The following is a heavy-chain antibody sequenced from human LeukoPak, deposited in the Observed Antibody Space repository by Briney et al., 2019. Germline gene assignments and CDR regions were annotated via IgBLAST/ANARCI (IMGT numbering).Heavy chain of an antibody. CDR1: GGSFSGYY. J-gene: IGHJ5*02. D-gene: IGHD2-2*01. CDR3: ARGRDIVVVPAAINWFDP. V-gene: IGHV4-34*01. CDR2: INHSGST. Sequence: SETLSLTCAGYGGSFSGYYWSWIRQPPGKGLEWIGEINHSGSTNYNPSLKSRVTISVDTSKNQFSLKLSSVTAADTAVYYCARGRDIVVVPAAINWFDPWGQGTLVTVSS.